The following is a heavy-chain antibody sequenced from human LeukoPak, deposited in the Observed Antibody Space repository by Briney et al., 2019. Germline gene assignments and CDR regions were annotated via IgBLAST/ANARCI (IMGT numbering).Heavy chain of an antibody. Sequence: GGSLRLSCAASGFTFSNAWMSWVRQAPGKGLEWGGRIKSKTDGCTTDYAAPVKGRFTISRDDSKNTLYLQMNSLKTEDTAVYYCTTDYYSSGSYYFDYWGQGTLVTVSS. CDR1: GFTFSNAW. CDR2: IKSKTDGCTT. CDR3: TTDYYSSGSYYFDY. J-gene: IGHJ4*02. D-gene: IGHD6-19*01. V-gene: IGHV3-15*01.